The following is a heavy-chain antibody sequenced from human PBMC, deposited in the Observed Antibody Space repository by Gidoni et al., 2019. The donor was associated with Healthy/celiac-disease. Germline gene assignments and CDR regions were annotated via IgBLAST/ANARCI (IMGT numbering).Heavy chain of an antibody. J-gene: IGHJ2*01. CDR2: IWYDGSNK. V-gene: IGHV3-33*01. D-gene: IGHD1-26*01. CDR1: GFPFSSYG. CDR3: ARDGVVGSRYWYFDL. Sequence: QVQLVESGGGVVQPGRSLRLSCAASGFPFSSYGMHWVRQAPGKGLEWVAVIWYDGSNKYYADSVKGRFTISRDNSKNTLYLQMNSLRAEDTAVYYCARDGVVGSRYWYFDLWGRGTLVTVSS.